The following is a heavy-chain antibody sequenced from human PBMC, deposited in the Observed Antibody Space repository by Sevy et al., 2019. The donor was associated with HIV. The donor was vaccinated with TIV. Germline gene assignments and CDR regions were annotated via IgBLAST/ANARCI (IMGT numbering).Heavy chain of an antibody. CDR3: ARDPPESGPKFAYFMDV. D-gene: IGHD3-3*01. Sequence: GGSLRLSCEASGFTLSSHEMNWVRQVPGKGLEWVSYISSGSSTKFYTDSVKGRFTISRDNAKNSLYLHMDSLRVEDTAVYYCARDPPESGPKFAYFMDVWGKGTTVTVS. CDR2: ISSGSSTK. J-gene: IGHJ6*03. CDR1: GFTLSSHE. V-gene: IGHV3-48*03.